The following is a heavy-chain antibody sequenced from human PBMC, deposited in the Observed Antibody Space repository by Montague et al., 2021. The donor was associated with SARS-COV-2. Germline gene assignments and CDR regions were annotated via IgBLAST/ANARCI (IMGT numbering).Heavy chain of an antibody. CDR2: TYYRSKWQN. Sequence: CAISEDSVSRNTAFWNWVRQSPSRGLEFLGRTYYRSKWQNDYAVSVRSRITINPDTSKNQFSLHLSSVTPEDTAVYYCSRGTLRFGMDVWGQGTTVTVSS. CDR1: EDSVSRNTAF. V-gene: IGHV6-1*01. J-gene: IGHJ6*02. CDR3: SRGTLRFGMDV. D-gene: IGHD4-17*01.